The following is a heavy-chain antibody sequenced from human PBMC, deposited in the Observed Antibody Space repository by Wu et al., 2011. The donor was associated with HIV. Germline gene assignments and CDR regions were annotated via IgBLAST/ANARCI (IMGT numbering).Heavy chain of an antibody. CDR2: IIAMFGTS. CDR1: GGSFTSYT. CDR3: ARIPTLLHYGDPPNWFDP. D-gene: IGHD4-17*01. J-gene: IGHJ5*02. Sequence: QVQLVQSGAEVKKPGSSVKVSCKASGGSFTSYTFSWVRQAPGQGLEWMGGIIAMFGTSNYAQKFQGRVTITADKSTSTAYMELSSLRSEDTAVYYCARIPTLLHYGDPPNWFDPWGQGTLVTVSS. V-gene: IGHV1-69*14.